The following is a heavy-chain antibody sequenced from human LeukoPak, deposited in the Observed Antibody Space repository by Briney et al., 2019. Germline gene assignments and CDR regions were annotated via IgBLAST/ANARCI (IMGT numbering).Heavy chain of an antibody. CDR1: GFTFSSYS. CDR2: ISSSSSTI. V-gene: IGHV3-48*04. J-gene: IGHJ6*03. D-gene: IGHD3-3*01. Sequence: PGGSLRLSCAASGFTFSSYSMNWVRQAPGKGLEWVSYISSSSSTIYYADSVKGRFTISRDNAKNSLYLQMNSLRAEDTAVYYCARVDDFWSGHAYMDVWGKGTTVTVSS. CDR3: ARVDDFWSGHAYMDV.